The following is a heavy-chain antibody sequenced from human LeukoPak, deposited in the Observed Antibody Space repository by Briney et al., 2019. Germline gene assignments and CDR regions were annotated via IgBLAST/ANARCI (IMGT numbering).Heavy chain of an antibody. CDR1: GGSISSYY. D-gene: IGHD1-1*01. CDR2: IYYSGST. Sequence: SETLSLTCTVSGGSISSYYWSWIRQPPGKGLEWIGYIYYSGSTNYNPSLKSRVTISVDTSKNQFSLKLSSVTAADTALYYCTRHSYTYYYMDVWGKGTTVTVSS. CDR3: TRHSYTYYYMDV. J-gene: IGHJ6*03. V-gene: IGHV4-59*08.